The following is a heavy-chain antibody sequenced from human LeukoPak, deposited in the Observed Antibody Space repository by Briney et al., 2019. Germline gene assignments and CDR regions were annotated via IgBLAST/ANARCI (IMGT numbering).Heavy chain of an antibody. CDR2: ISSSGSGGNT. CDR1: GVTLSNYA. V-gene: IGHV3-23*01. Sequence: PGGSLRLSCVASGVTLSNYAMSWARQAPGKGLEWVSGISSSGSGGNTYYADSVKGRFTVSRDSAKNSLYLQMNSLRPEDTALYYCVKDMNPGGADVWGQGTTVTVSS. CDR3: VKDMNPGGADV. J-gene: IGHJ6*02. D-gene: IGHD3-10*01.